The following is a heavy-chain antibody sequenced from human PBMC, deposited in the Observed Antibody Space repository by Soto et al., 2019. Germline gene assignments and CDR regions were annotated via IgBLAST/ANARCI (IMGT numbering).Heavy chain of an antibody. CDR3: ARGDSTGYYPY. J-gene: IGHJ4*02. D-gene: IGHD3-22*01. CDR1: GFSLSTSGVG. V-gene: IGHV2-5*02. CDR2: IYWDNAK. Sequence: QITLKESGPTLVKPTQTLTLTCTFSGFSLSTSGVGVGWIRQPPGKALEWLALIYWDNAKRYSPSLKSRLTTTKDTSKNRVVLTVTNMDPVDTATYYCARGDSTGYYPYWGQGTLVTVSS.